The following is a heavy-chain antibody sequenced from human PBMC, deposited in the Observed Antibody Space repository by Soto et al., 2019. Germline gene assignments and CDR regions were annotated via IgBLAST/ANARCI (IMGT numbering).Heavy chain of an antibody. CDR3: AKDLLPPPYYYYGMDV. D-gene: IGHD2-15*01. CDR2: INWNGGST. Sequence: GGSLRLSCAASGFTFDDYGMSWVRQAPGKGLEWVSGINWNGGSTGYADSVKGRFTISRGNAKNSLYLQMNSLRAEDTAVYYCAKDLLPPPYYYYGMDVWGQGTTVTVSS. V-gene: IGHV3-20*04. CDR1: GFTFDDYG. J-gene: IGHJ6*02.